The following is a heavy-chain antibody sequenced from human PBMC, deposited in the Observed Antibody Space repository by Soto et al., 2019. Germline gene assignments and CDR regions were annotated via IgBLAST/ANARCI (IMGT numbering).Heavy chain of an antibody. D-gene: IGHD3-22*01. V-gene: IGHV3-53*01. Sequence: EVQLVESGGGLIQPGGSLRLSCAATGFSVTSNYMSWVRQAPGGGLEWVSLIWHGGTTYYADSVRGRFTVSRDNSNNTVFLQMSSLRADDTAVYYCAKLGDSSDYYPAPIDSWGQGTLVTVSS. CDR3: AKLGDSSDYYPAPIDS. CDR2: IWHGGTT. CDR1: GFSVTSNY. J-gene: IGHJ5*01.